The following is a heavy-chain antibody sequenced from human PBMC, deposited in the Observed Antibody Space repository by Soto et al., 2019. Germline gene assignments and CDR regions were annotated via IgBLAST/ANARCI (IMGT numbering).Heavy chain of an antibody. CDR2: IKQDGSEK. D-gene: IGHD5-12*01. Sequence: WGSLTLSCAASGFTFSSCWMSWVRQSPVKGLEWVANIKQDGSEKYYVDSVKGRFTISRDNAKNSLYLQMNSLRAEDTAVYYCVRVKWPRLSLDYRGKGPLVTVST. V-gene: IGHV3-7*04. J-gene: IGHJ4*02. CDR3: VRVKWPRLSLDY. CDR1: GFTFSSCW.